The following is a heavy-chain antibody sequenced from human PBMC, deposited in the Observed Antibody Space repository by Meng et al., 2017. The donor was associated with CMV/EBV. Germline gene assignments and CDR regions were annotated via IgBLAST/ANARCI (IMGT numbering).Heavy chain of an antibody. Sequence: SETLSLTCTVSGGSISSYYWSWIRQPPGKGLEWIGYIYYSGSTNYNPSLTSRVTISVDKSKNQFSLKLSSVTAADTAVYYCARNKARSSSSWYHFDYWGQGTLVTVSS. CDR1: GGSISSYY. V-gene: IGHV4-59*01. D-gene: IGHD6-13*01. J-gene: IGHJ4*02. CDR2: IYYSGST. CDR3: ARNKARSSSSWYHFDY.